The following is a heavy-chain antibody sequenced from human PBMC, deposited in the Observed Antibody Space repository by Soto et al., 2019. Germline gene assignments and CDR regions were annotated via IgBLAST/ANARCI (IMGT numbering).Heavy chain of an antibody. Sequence: QVQLVQSGAEVKKTGSSVKVSCKASGGSFNNYAFSWVRQAPGQRLEWVGGIIPIFGTPNYAQSFQGRVTLTADESTSTAFMELSSLTSEDTAVYYCARESLGYNYDTSGSRLYYWGQGTLVTVSS. V-gene: IGHV1-69*01. J-gene: IGHJ4*02. CDR2: IIPIFGTP. D-gene: IGHD3-22*01. CDR1: GGSFNNYA. CDR3: ARESLGYNYDTSGSRLYY.